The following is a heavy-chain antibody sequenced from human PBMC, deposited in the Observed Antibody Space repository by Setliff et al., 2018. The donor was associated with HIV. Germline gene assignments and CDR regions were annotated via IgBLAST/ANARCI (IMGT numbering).Heavy chain of an antibody. J-gene: IGHJ4*02. D-gene: IGHD3-22*01. CDR3: ARHSGLGGYYSPFDY. CDR2: VHYSGNT. Sequence: SETLSLTCTVSGGSISTYYWSWIRQPPGKGLEWIGYVHYSGNTRYNPSLKSRVTISVDTSKNKFSLKLSSVTAADTTVYYCARHSGLGGYYSPFDYWGPGTLVTVSS. V-gene: IGHV4-59*08. CDR1: GGSISTYY.